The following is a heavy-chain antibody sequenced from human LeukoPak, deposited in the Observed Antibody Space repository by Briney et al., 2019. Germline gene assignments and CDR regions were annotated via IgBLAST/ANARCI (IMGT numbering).Heavy chain of an antibody. CDR3: AKQAGIAVAGTLYCYYYMDV. V-gene: IGHV3-30*02. CDR2: IRYDGSNK. J-gene: IGHJ6*03. D-gene: IGHD6-19*01. CDR1: GFTFSSYG. Sequence: GGSLRLSCAASGFTFSSYGMHWVRQAPGKGLEWVAFIRYDGSNKYYADSVKGRFTISRDNSKNTLYLQMNSLRAEDTAVYYCAKQAGIAVAGTLYCYYYMDVWGKGTTVTISS.